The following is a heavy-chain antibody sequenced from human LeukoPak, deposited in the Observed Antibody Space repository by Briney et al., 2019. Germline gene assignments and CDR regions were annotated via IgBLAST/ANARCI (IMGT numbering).Heavy chain of an antibody. CDR3: AKAEGGWESLASDY. D-gene: IGHD1-26*01. CDR1: GFTFDDYA. V-gene: IGHV3-9*01. CDR2: ISWNSGNI. Sequence: PGGSLRLSCAASGFTFDDYAMHWVRQAPGKGLEWVSGISWNSGNIGYADSVKGRFTISRDNAKNSLYLQMNSLRSEDTALYYCAKAEGGWESLASDYWGQGTLVTVSS. J-gene: IGHJ4*02.